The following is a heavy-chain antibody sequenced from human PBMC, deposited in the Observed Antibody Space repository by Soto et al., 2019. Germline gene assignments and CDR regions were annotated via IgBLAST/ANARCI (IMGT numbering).Heavy chain of an antibody. J-gene: IGHJ4*02. CDR2: IWYDGSNQ. V-gene: IGHV3-33*06. CDR3: VKDHSSGDCYSHHYFDY. D-gene: IGHD2-21*02. CDR1: GFSFTTYG. Sequence: QVQLVESGGGVVQPGRSLRLSCVASGFSFTTYGLHWVRQAPGKGLEWVAVIWYDGSNQYYADSGQGRFTISRDNSKNTPYLEMNTIRVEHTAVYYCVKDHSSGDCYSHHYFDYWGQGTLLSVSS.